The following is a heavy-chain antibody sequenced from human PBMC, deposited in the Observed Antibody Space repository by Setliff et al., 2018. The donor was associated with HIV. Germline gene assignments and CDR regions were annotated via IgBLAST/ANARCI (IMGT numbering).Heavy chain of an antibody. V-gene: IGHV7-4-1*02. CDR1: GYNFDTYP. J-gene: IGHJ6*03. CDR2: INTNSWIP. D-gene: IGHD3-3*01. CDR3: ARDSSEYFDFSSGDFHYMDV. Sequence: GASVKVSCKASGYNFDTYPINWIRQAPGQGPEWMGWINTNSWIPTYAQGFTGRFVFSLDTTVRTAYLEISDLRADDTGVYYCARDSSEYFDFSSGDFHYMDVWGKGTTVTVSS.